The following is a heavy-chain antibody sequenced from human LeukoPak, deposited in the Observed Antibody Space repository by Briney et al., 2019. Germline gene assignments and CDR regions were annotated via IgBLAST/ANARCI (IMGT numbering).Heavy chain of an antibody. D-gene: IGHD4-17*01. J-gene: IGHJ4*02. V-gene: IGHV1-2*02. CDR1: GYTFTDYY. CDR3: AKRAGYGDHFDY. CDR2: INSNNGGT. Sequence: ASVKVSCKASGYTFTDYYMHWVRQAPGQGLEWVGWINSNNGGTSYTQKFQGRVTMTRDTSITTAYMELPTLTSDDTAVYYCAKRAGYGDHFDYWGQGTLVTVSS.